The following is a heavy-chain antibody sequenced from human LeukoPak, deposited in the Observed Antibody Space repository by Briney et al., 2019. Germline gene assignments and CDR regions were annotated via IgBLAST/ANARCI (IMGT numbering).Heavy chain of an antibody. D-gene: IGHD1-26*01. Sequence: LILCCASSGFSFNTYDMSRGQQAAGTGEELGSGLSGNGATTYYADFVKDRFTIASDNTRNTLSQQMNSLRAEDATVYYCVEGGGTVGGAFDYWGQGTLVTVSS. CDR1: GFSFNTYD. J-gene: IGHJ4*02. CDR3: VEGGGTVGGAFDY. V-gene: IGHV3-23*01. CDR2: LSGNGATT.